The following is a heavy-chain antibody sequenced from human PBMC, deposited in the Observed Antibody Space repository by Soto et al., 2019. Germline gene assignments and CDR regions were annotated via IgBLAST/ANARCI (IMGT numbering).Heavy chain of an antibody. CDR3: AKDRGGNDAFDI. D-gene: IGHD2-15*01. J-gene: IGHJ3*02. V-gene: IGHV3-30-3*01. CDR2: ISYDGSNK. CDR1: GFTFSSYA. Sequence: PGGSLRLSCAASGFTFSSYAMHWVRQAPGKGLEWVAVISYDGSNKYYADSVKGRFTISRDNSKNTLYLQMNSLRAEDTAVYYCAKDRGGNDAFDIWGQGTMVTVSS.